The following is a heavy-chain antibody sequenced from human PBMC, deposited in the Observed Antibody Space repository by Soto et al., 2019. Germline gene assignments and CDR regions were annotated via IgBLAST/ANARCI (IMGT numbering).Heavy chain of an antibody. J-gene: IGHJ6*03. Sequence: PGGSMRLSCAASGFTFSDYYMSWIRQAPGKGLEWVSYISSSGSTIYYADSVKGRFTISRDNAKNSLYLQMNSLRAEDTAVYYCARDGYCSSTSCYAGRGYYYYYMDVWGKGTTVTVSS. D-gene: IGHD2-2*01. CDR2: ISSSGSTI. CDR3: ARDGYCSSTSCYAGRGYYYYYMDV. V-gene: IGHV3-11*01. CDR1: GFTFSDYY.